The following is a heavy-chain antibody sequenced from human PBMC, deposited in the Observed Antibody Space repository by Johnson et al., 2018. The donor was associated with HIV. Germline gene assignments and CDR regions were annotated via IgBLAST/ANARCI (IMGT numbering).Heavy chain of an antibody. J-gene: IGHJ3*01. CDR2: IDTEGSGT. Sequence: VQRVESGGRLVQPGGSLRLSCAASGFSFSTYWMHWVRRVPGKGLVWVSRIDTEGSGTTYADSVEGRFTISRDNAKNTVYLQMISLRAEDMAVYYCARSRWADDAFDGWGQGTMVTVSS. CDR1: GFSFSTYW. CDR3: ARSRWADDAFDG. D-gene: IGHD1-26*01. V-gene: IGHV3-74*03.